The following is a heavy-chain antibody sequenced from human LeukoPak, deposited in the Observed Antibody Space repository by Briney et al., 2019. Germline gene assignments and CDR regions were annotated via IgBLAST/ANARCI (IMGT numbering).Heavy chain of an antibody. Sequence: GGSLRLSCAASGFTFDDSAMHWVRQAPGKGLEWVSLISADGGSTFSADSVKGRFSISRDNSKNSLYLQMNSLRSEDTAMYYCAKESGKFDYWGQGTLVAVSS. CDR2: ISADGGST. CDR3: AKESGKFDY. CDR1: GFTFDDSA. J-gene: IGHJ4*02. V-gene: IGHV3-43*02.